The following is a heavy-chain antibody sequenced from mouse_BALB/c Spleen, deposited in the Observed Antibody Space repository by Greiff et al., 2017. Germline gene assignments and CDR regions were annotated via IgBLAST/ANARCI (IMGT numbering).Heavy chain of an antibody. D-gene: IGHD2-1*01. J-gene: IGHJ3*01. CDR3: ARHDYGNYEFAY. Sequence: EVKLMESGGGLVQPGGSLKLSCAASGFTFSSYTMSWVRQTPEKRLEWVAYISNGGGSTYYPDTVKGRFTISRDNDKNTLYLQMSSLKSEDTAMYYCARHDYGNYEFAYWGQGTLGTVSA. CDR1: GFTFSSYT. V-gene: IGHV5-12-2*01. CDR2: ISNGGGST.